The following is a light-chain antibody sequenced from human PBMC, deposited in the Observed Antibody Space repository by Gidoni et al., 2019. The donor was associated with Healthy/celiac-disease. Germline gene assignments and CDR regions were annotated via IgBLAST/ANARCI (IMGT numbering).Light chain of an antibody. J-gene: IGLJ2*01. CDR1: SSNIGAGYD. Sequence: VLTQPPSSSGDPGHSVTISCTGSSSNIGAGYDLHWYQQLPGTAPKLLIYGNSNRPSGVPDRFSGSKSGTSASLAITGLQAEDEADYYCQSYDSSLSGLVFGGGTKLTVL. V-gene: IGLV1-40*01. CDR2: GNS. CDR3: QSYDSSLSGLV.